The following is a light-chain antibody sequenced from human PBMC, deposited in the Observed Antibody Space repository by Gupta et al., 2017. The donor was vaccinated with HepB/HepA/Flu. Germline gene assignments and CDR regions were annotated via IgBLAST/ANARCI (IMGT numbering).Light chain of an antibody. V-gene: IGLV1-51*01. Sequence: QSVLTQPPTVSAAPGQKVTISCSGTSSNIGKNYVSWYHQRPGTAPQPLIFDNNRRPSGIPDRFSGSKSGTSATLVITGLQTDDEAIYYCGTWDHDLTSGWVCGGGTKLTVL. CDR3: GTWDHDLTSGWV. J-gene: IGLJ3*02. CDR2: DNN. CDR1: SSNIGKNY.